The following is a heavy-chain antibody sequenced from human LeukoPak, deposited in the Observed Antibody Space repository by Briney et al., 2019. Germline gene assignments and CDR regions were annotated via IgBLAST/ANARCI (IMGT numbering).Heavy chain of an antibody. CDR3: ARVLLAVAGTDYFDY. Sequence: PSETLSLTCAVYGGSFSGYYWGWIRQPPGKGLEWIGEINHTGSTNYNPSLKSRVTISVDTSKNQFSLKLSSVTAADTAVYYCARVLLAVAGTDYFDYWGQGTLVTVSS. CDR2: INHTGST. J-gene: IGHJ4*02. V-gene: IGHV4-34*01. CDR1: GGSFSGYY. D-gene: IGHD6-19*01.